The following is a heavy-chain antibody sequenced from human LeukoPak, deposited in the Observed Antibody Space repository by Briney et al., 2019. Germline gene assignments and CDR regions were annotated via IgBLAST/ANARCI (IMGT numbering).Heavy chain of an antibody. CDR2: IKHGGST. Sequence: SETLSLTCIVSGGSLRDTYWSWIRQSPGKGLEWIAEIKHGGSTNYNPSLKSRVTISVDTSKNQFSLKLSSVTAADTAVYYCARDGVSYGDYGFDYWGLGTLVTVSS. D-gene: IGHD4-17*01. V-gene: IGHV4-34*01. CDR1: GGSLRDTY. CDR3: ARDGVSYGDYGFDY. J-gene: IGHJ4*02.